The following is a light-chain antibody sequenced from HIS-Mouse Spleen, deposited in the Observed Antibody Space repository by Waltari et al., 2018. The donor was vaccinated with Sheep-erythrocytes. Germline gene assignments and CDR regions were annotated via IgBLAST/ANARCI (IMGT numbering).Light chain of an antibody. CDR1: SSHVGGSNY. V-gene: IGLV2-8*01. CDR3: SSYAGSNNYV. Sequence: QSALTQPPSASGSPGQSVTLPCTGTSSHVGGSNYVPWYQQHPGKAPKLMIYEVSKRPSGVPDRFSGSKSGNTASLTVSGLQAEDEADYYCSSYAGSNNYVFGTGTKVTVL. CDR2: EVS. J-gene: IGLJ1*01.